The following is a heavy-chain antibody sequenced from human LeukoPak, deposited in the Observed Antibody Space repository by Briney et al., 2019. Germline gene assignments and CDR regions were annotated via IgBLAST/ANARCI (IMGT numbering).Heavy chain of an antibody. V-gene: IGHV3-9*01. D-gene: IGHD2-15*01. Sequence: PGGSLRLSCAASRFTFDDYAMHWVRQAPGKGLEWVSGISWNSGSIGYADSVKGRFTISRDNAKNSLYLQMNSLRAEDTALYYCAKAMVVSATGGAFDYWGQGTLVTVSS. CDR2: ISWNSGSI. CDR1: RFTFDDYA. J-gene: IGHJ4*02. CDR3: AKAMVVSATGGAFDY.